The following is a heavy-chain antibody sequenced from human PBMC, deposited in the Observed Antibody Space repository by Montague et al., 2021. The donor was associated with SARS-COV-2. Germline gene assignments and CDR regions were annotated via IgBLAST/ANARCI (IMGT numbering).Heavy chain of an antibody. CDR2: ITYDGIDK. Sequence: SLRLSCAASGFIFSNFAFHWVRQAPGKGLEWVAIITYDGIDKFYADSVKGRFTISRDHAKNTLYLQMISLRAEDTAVYYCARGEWLLSLFYYYYMDVWGKGTTVTVSS. CDR1: GFIFSNFA. CDR3: ARGEWLLSLFYYYYMDV. V-gene: IGHV3-30*04. D-gene: IGHD3-3*01. J-gene: IGHJ6*03.